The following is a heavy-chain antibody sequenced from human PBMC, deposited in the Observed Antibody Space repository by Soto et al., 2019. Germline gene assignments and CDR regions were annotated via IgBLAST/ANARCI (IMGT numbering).Heavy chain of an antibody. CDR2: IYYSGST. CDR1: VGSISSYY. V-gene: IGHV4-59*08. Sequence: PSETLSLTCTVSVGSISSYYWSWIRQPPGKGLEWIGYIYYSGSTNYNPSLKSRVTISVDTSKNQFSLKLSSVTAADTAVYYCARTTVTNYYYYYYYMDVWGKGTTVTVSS. D-gene: IGHD4-17*01. CDR3: ARTTVTNYYYYYYYMDV. J-gene: IGHJ6*03.